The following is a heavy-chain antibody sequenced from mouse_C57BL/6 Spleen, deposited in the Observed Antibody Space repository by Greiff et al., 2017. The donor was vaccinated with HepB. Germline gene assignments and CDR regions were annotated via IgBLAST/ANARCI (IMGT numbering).Heavy chain of an antibody. D-gene: IGHD2-2*01. CDR3: SSTMVTGENY. V-gene: IGHV1-64*01. J-gene: IGHJ2*01. CDR1: GYTFTSYW. Sequence: VQLQQPGAELVKPGASVKLSCKASGYTFTSYWMHWVKQRPGQGLEWIGMIHPNSGSTNYNEKFKSKATLTVDKSSSTAYMQLSSLTSEDSAVYYCSSTMVTGENYWGQGTTLTVSS. CDR2: IHPNSGST.